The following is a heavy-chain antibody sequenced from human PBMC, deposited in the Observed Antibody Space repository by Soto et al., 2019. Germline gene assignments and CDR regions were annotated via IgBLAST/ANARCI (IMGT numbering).Heavy chain of an antibody. CDR2: IDSSGEK. Sequence: QVTLKESGPVLVKPTEPLTLRCTVSGLSITDSEMGVSWISQPPGQPLEWLAQIDSSGEKSYRTFLKSRLAISKDTSKSQIVLTMTNMDPADTATYYCARRHLAVAVSPWFDPWGQGIPVTVSS. CDR3: ARRHLAVAVSPWFDP. V-gene: IGHV2-26*01. CDR1: GLSITDSEMG. D-gene: IGHD6-19*01. J-gene: IGHJ5*02.